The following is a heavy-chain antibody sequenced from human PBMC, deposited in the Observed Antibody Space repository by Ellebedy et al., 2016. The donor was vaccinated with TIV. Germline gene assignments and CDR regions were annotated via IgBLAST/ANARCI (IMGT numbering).Heavy chain of an antibody. D-gene: IGHD2-15*01. J-gene: IGHJ4*02. CDR3: AREYCSGGGCPGWNHFEY. CDR1: GFTFSNYD. V-gene: IGHV3-13*01. Sequence: GESLKISXAASGFTFSNYDMHWVRQATGKGLVWVSAIVTGGDTYYPDSVKGRFTIPRENAKNTLYLKMNSLRAGDTAVYYCAREYCSGGGCPGWNHFEYWGQGTLVTVSS. CDR2: IVTGGDT.